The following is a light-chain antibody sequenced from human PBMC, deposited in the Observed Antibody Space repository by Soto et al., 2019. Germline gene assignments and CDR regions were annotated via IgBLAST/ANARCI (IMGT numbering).Light chain of an antibody. J-gene: IGKJ4*01. CDR1: QNNKNY. CDR3: QQYYSTPLT. Sequence: DIVMTQSPDSLAVSLGERATINCKSSQNNKNYLAWYQQKPGQPPKLLIYWASTRESGVPDRFSGSGSGTDFTLTISSLQAEDVAVYYCQQYYSTPLTFGGGTKVDNK. V-gene: IGKV4-1*01. CDR2: WAS.